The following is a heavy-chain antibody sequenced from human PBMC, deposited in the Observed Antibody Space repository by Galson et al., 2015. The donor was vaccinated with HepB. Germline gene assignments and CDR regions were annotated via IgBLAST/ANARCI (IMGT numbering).Heavy chain of an antibody. CDR2: IIGSGGRT. CDR3: AKGWSAVFYDMDV. V-gene: IGHV3-23*01. CDR1: GFTFSSYA. D-gene: IGHD2-8*01. J-gene: IGHJ6*02. Sequence: SLRLSCAASGFTFSSYAINWVRQAPGKGLEWVSSIIGSGGRTHYADSVKGRFTISRDNSKNTLYLQMNSLRAEDTAVYYCAKGWSAVFYDMDVWGQGTTVIVSS.